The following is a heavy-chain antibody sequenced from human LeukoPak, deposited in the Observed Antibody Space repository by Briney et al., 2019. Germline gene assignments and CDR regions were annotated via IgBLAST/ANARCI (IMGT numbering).Heavy chain of an antibody. CDR3: ARDLTLYREVSDY. CDR1: GYTFTDFY. J-gene: IGHJ4*02. Sequence: ASVKVSCKASGYTFTDFYTHWVRQAPGQGLEWMGWINPNTGGTNYGQKFQGRVTMTRDTSISTAYMELSRLRSDDTAVYYCARDLTLYREVSDYWGQGTLVTVSS. CDR2: INPNTGGT. D-gene: IGHD2-2*02. V-gene: IGHV1-2*02.